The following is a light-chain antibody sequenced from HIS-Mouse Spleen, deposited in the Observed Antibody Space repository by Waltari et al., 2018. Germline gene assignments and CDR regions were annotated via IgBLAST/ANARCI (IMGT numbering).Light chain of an antibody. CDR3: CSYAGSSTFGV. CDR2: EGS. V-gene: IGLV2-23*03. CDR1: SSDVGSYNL. Sequence: QSALTQPASVSGSPGQSITIPCTGTSSDVGSYNLVSWYQQHPGKAPKPMIYEGSKRPSGVSNRFSGSKSGNTASLTISGLQAEDEADYYCCSYAGSSTFGVFGGGTKLTVL. J-gene: IGLJ3*02.